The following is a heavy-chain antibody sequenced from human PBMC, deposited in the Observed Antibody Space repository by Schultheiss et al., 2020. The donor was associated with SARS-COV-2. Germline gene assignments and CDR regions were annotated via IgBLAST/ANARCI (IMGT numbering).Heavy chain of an antibody. CDR3: ARFPPSAAVAGTPDY. CDR1: GGTFSSYA. Sequence: SVKVSCKASGGTFSSYAISWVRQAPGQGLEWMGGIIPIFGTANYAQKFQGRVTITADKSTSTAYMELSSLRSEDTAVYYCARFPPSAAVAGTPDYWGQGTLVTVSS. CDR2: IIPIFGTA. J-gene: IGHJ4*02. V-gene: IGHV1-69*06. D-gene: IGHD6-19*01.